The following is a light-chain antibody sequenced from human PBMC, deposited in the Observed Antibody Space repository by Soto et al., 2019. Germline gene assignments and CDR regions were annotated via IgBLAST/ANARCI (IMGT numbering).Light chain of an antibody. CDR1: QDISNY. J-gene: IGKJ5*01. CDR3: QQYDGLPT. CDR2: DAS. Sequence: DIQMTQSPSSLSASVGDRVTITCQASQDISNYLNWYQQKPGKAPKVLIYDASNLGTGVPSRFSGSGSGTDFTFSISSLQPEDVATYYCQQYDGLPTFGQGTRLEXK. V-gene: IGKV1-33*01.